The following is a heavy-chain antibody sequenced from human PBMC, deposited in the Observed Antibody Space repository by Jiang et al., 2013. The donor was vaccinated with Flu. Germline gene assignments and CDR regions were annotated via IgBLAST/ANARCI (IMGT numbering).Heavy chain of an antibody. CDR2: SDPEDDET. D-gene: IGHD3-22*01. J-gene: IGHJ3*02. Sequence: SGAEVKKPGASVKVSCKVSGNILTELSMHWVRQTPGKGLEWMGGSDPEDDETIYAQKFQGRVTMTEDTSTDTAYMELSSLRSEDTAVYYCATRRPYDRPPRGAFDIWGQGTMVTVSS. V-gene: IGHV1-24*01. CDR3: ATRRPYDRPPRGAFDI. CDR1: GNILTELS.